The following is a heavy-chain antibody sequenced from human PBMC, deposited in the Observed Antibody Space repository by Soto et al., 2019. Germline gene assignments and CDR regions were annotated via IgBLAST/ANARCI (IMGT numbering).Heavy chain of an antibody. CDR3: ARALSGSSSPTVYYYYYGMDV. Sequence: ESGGGLVQPGGSLRLSCAASGFTFSSYWMSWVRQAPGKGLEWVANIKQDGSEKYYVDSVKGRFTISRDNAKNSLYLQMNSLRAEDTAVYYCARALSGSSSPTVYYYYYGMDVWGQGTTVTVSS. D-gene: IGHD3-10*01. CDR2: IKQDGSEK. V-gene: IGHV3-7*01. CDR1: GFTFSSYW. J-gene: IGHJ6*02.